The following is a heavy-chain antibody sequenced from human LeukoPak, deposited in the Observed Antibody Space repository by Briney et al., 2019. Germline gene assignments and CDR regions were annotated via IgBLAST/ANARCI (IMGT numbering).Heavy chain of an antibody. CDR3: ARDITWNDAYYYMDV. J-gene: IGHJ6*03. CDR1: GYTFTSYD. V-gene: IGHV1-8*01. D-gene: IGHD1-1*01. Sequence: GASVKVSCEASGYTFTSYDINWVRQATGQGLEWMGWMNPNSGNTGYAQKFQGRVTMTTDTSTSTAYMELRSLRSDDTAVYYCARDITWNDAYYYMDVWGKGTTVTVSS. CDR2: MNPNSGNT.